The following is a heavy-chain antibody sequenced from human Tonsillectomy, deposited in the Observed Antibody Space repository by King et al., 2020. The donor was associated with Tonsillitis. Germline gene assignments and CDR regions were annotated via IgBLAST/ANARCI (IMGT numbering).Heavy chain of an antibody. CDR3: TRGPGGLTKLNPGQDY. D-gene: IGHD3-10*01. Sequence: QLVQSGGVSVQPGRSLRLSCTASGFTFGDYAMNWVRQAPGKGLEWVGFIRSKAYGGTTEYAASVKGRFTISRDDSKSIAYLQMNSLINEDTAVYYCTRGPGGLTKLNPGQDYWGQGTLVTVSS. J-gene: IGHJ4*02. CDR1: GFTFGDYA. V-gene: IGHV3-49*04. CDR2: IRSKAYGGTT.